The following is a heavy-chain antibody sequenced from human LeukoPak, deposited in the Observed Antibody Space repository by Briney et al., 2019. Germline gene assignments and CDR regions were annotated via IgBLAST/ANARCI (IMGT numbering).Heavy chain of an antibody. J-gene: IGHJ4*02. CDR3: TKEGYYGSGSFPDY. CDR2: ISHDGSNE. CDR1: GFTFSSYG. D-gene: IGHD3-10*01. Sequence: GGSLRLSCAASGFTFSSYGMHWVRQAPGKGLEWAAVISHDGSNEYYADPVKGRFTVSRDNSKNTVYLQMNSLRPEDTAVYYCTKEGYYGSGSFPDYWGQGTLVTVSS. V-gene: IGHV3-30*18.